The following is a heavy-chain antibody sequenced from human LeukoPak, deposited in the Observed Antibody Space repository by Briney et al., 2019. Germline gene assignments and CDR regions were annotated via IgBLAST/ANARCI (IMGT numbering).Heavy chain of an antibody. Sequence: ASVKVSCKASGYTFTSYAITWVRQAPGQGLEWMGWINPNSGGTNYAQKFQGRVTMTRDTSISTAYMELSRLRSDDTAVYYCARNSYCSSTSCYHFDYWGQGTLVTVSS. CDR2: INPNSGGT. J-gene: IGHJ4*02. D-gene: IGHD2-2*01. CDR1: GYTFTSYA. CDR3: ARNSYCSSTSCYHFDY. V-gene: IGHV1-2*02.